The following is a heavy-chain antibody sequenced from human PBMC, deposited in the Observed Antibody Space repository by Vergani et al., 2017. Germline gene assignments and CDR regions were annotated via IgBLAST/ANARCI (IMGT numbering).Heavy chain of an antibody. CDR2: INPSGGST. V-gene: IGHV1-46*01. J-gene: IGHJ4*02. CDR3: ASGSGSYGFDY. CDR1: GYTFTSYY. D-gene: IGHD1-26*01. Sequence: QVQLVQSGAEVKKPGASVKVSCKASGYTFTSYYMHWVRQAPGQGLEWMGIINPSGGSTSYAQKFQGKVTMTRDTSTSTVYMERSSLVSEDTAVYYCASGSGSYGFDYWGQGTLVTVSS.